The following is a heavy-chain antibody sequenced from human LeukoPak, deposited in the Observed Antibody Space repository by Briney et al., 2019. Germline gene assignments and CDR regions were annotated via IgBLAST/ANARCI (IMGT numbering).Heavy chain of an antibody. V-gene: IGHV3-48*01. CDR2: ISSTGGTI. CDR3: ARGYSRAAFDI. Sequence: GGSLRLSCVGSGFTFSNYLMNWVRQDPGKGLEWVSFISSTGGTIYYADSVKGRFTVSRDNAKNSLLLQMNSLRAEDTALYYCARGYSRAAFDIWGQGTMVTASS. D-gene: IGHD2-15*01. CDR1: GFTFSNYL. J-gene: IGHJ3*02.